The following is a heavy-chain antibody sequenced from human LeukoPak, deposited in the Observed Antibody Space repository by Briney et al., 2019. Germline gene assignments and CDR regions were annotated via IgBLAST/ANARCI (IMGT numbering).Heavy chain of an antibody. V-gene: IGHV4-30-2*01. Sequence: SETLSLTCTVSGGSISSGGYYWSWIRQPPGKGLEWIGYINHSGSTNYNPSLKSRVTISIDTSKNQFSLILSSVTAADTAVYYCARGLSDVYWGQGTLVTVSS. J-gene: IGHJ4*02. CDR1: GGSISSGGYY. CDR2: INHSGST. CDR3: ARGLSDVY.